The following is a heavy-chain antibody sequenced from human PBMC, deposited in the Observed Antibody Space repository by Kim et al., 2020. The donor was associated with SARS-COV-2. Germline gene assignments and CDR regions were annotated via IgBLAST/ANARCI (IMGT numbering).Heavy chain of an antibody. Sequence: GGSLRLSCAASGFTFSSYAMHWVRQAPGKGLEWVAVISYDGSNKYYADSVKGRFTISRDNSKNTLYLQMNSLRAEDTAVYYCARSLSGSYVHAFDIWGQG. D-gene: IGHD1-26*01. J-gene: IGHJ3*02. CDR1: GFTFSSYA. V-gene: IGHV3-30-3*01. CDR2: ISYDGSNK. CDR3: ARSLSGSYVHAFDI.